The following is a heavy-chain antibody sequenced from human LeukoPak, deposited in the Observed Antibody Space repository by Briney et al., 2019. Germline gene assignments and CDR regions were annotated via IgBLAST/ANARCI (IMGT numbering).Heavy chain of an antibody. Sequence: PGGSLRLSCAVSGFTFCIYAMRWVRRAPGGRQEWVSGICCSGDSTYYTDSVRGRFTISRENSKNTLSLKMNSLRAEDTAVYYCARRSGIAVAGAFDYWGQGTLVTVSS. CDR3: ARRSGIAVAGAFDY. CDR1: GFTFCIYA. D-gene: IGHD6-19*01. V-gene: IGHV3-23*01. CDR2: ICCSGDST. J-gene: IGHJ4*02.